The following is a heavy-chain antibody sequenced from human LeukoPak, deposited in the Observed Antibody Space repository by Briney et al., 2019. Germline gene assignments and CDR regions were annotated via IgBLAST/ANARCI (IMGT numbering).Heavy chain of an antibody. CDR2: VSYSGDT. V-gene: IGHV4-59*11. J-gene: IGHJ4*02. CDR3: ARGGASSRYFGY. CDR1: GGSISGHF. D-gene: IGHD1-26*01. Sequence: PSETLSLTCTVSGGSISGHFWSWIRQPPGKGLEWIGFVSYSGDTNYSPSFNGPVTISLDTSKSQFSLNLNSVTAADTAVYFRARGGASSRYFGYWGQGTLVTVSS.